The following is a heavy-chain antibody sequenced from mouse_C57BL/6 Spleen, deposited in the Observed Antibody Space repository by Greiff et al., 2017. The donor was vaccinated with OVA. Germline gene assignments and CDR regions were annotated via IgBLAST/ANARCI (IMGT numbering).Heavy chain of an antibody. V-gene: IGHV1-55*01. J-gene: IGHJ2*01. CDR3: ARRTVVAFDY. D-gene: IGHD1-1*01. Sequence: QVQLQQSGAELVKPGASVKMSCKASGYTFTSYWITWVKQRPGQGLEWIGDIYPGSGSTNYNEKFKSKATLTVDTSSSTAYMQLSSLTSDDSAVYYCARRTVVAFDYWGQGTTLTVSS. CDR2: IYPGSGST. CDR1: GYTFTSYW.